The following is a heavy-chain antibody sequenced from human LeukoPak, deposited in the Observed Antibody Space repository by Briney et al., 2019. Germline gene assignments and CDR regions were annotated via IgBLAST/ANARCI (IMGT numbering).Heavy chain of an antibody. CDR2: ISSSSSYI. V-gene: IGHV3-21*01. CDR3: ARAGRYSYGSIDY. Sequence: GGSLRLSCAASGFTFSSHSMNWVRQAPGKGLEWVSSISSSSSYIYYADSVKGRFTISRDNAKNSLYLQMNSLRAEDTAVYYCARAGRYSYGSIDYWGQGTLVTVSS. CDR1: GFTFSSHS. J-gene: IGHJ4*02. D-gene: IGHD5-18*01.